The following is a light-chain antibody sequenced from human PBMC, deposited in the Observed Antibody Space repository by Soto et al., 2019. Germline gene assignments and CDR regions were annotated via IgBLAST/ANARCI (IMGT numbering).Light chain of an antibody. J-gene: IGLJ1*01. CDR3: CSYAGSYSVV. CDR1: SRDVGGYNY. V-gene: IGLV2-11*01. Sequence: QSVLTQPRSVSGSPGQSVTISCTGTSRDVGGYNYVSWYQQNPGKAPKLMIYDVSMRPSGVPDRFSGSKSGNTASLTISGLQAEDEADYYCCSYAGSYSVVFGSGTKLTVL. CDR2: DVS.